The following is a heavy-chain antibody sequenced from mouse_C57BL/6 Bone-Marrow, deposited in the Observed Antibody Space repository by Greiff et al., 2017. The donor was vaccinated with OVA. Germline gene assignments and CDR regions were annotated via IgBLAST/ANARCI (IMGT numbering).Heavy chain of an antibody. Sequence: EVKLVESGGGLVKPGGSLKLSCAASGFTFSSYAMSWVRQTPEKRLEWVATISDGGSYTYYPDNVKGRFTISRDNAKNNLYLQMSHLKSEDTAMDYCARVPFYYDSRWGQGTLVTVSA. V-gene: IGHV5-4*03. J-gene: IGHJ3*01. CDR2: ISDGGSYT. D-gene: IGHD2-4*01. CDR3: ARVPFYYDSR. CDR1: GFTFSSYA.